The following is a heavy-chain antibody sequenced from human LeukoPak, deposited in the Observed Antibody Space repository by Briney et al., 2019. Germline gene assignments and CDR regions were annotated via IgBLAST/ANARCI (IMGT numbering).Heavy chain of an antibody. CDR2: ISRNGDST. D-gene: IGHD3-16*01. CDR1: GFTFSGFG. V-gene: IGHV3-64*01. Sequence: GGSLRLSCVGSGFTFSGFGMRWVRQAPGKGLEHVSAISRNGDSTYYASSVKGRFTISRDDSKNTVYLRMGSLRTEDMGVYYCAGEGGDSWGQGTLVTVSS. J-gene: IGHJ5*01. CDR3: AGEGGDS.